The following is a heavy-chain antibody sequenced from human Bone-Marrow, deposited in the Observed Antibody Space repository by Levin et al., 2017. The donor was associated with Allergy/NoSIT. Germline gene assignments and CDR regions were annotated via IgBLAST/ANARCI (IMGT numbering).Heavy chain of an antibody. J-gene: IGHJ3*02. D-gene: IGHD3-22*01. CDR3: ARDALDYDSYGAFDI. CDR2: ISDDGSNQ. Sequence: GESLKISCVASRFTVSNYAMHWVRQAPGKGLEWVAIISDDGSNQYYADPVKGRFIISRDNSKNTVYLQLNSLRVEDTAMYFCARDALDYDSYGAFDIWGQGTMVTVSS. CDR1: RFTVSNYA. V-gene: IGHV3-30*04.